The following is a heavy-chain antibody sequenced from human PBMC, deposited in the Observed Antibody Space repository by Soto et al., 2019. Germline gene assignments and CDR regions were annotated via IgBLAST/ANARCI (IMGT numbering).Heavy chain of an antibody. D-gene: IGHD3-22*01. J-gene: IGHJ4*01. CDR3: ARLYYDSSAYYYFDH. CDR1: GGSISSTSYH. CDR2: IYYTGST. V-gene: IGHV4-61*05. Sequence: SETLYLTCTVCGGSISSTSYHGGWDRQPPGKGLEWIGPIYYTGSTNYNPSLKSRVTISVDTSKNQFSLKLSSVSAADTAVYYCARLYYDSSAYYYFDHWGRGTLVTVS.